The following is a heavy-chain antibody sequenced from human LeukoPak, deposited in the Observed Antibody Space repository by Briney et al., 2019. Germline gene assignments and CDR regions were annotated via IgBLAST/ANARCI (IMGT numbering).Heavy chain of an antibody. J-gene: IGHJ6*03. V-gene: IGHV4-59*01. CDR1: GGSISTYY. Sequence: KPSETLSLTCTVSGGSISTYYWAWIRQPPGKGLEWIGYISYGGSANYNPSFKSRVAISVDTSKNQFSLKMRSVTAADTAVYYCARSVEGYCSGDNCFSYSYYMDVWGKGTTVTVSS. D-gene: IGHD2-15*01. CDR3: ARSVEGYCSGDNCFSYSYYMDV. CDR2: ISYGGSA.